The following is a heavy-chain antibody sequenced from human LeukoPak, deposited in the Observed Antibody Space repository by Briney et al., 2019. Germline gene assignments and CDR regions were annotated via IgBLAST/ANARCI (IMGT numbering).Heavy chain of an antibody. J-gene: IGHJ6*04. D-gene: IGHD3-22*01. CDR2: ISSSSSYI. CDR3: AELGITMIGGV. Sequence: GGSLRLSCAASGFTFSSYSMNWVRQAPGKGLEWVSSISSSSSYIYYADSVKGRFTTSRDNAKNTLYLQMNSLRAEDTAVYYCAELGITMIGGVWGKGTTVTISS. V-gene: IGHV3-21*01. CDR1: GFTFSSYS.